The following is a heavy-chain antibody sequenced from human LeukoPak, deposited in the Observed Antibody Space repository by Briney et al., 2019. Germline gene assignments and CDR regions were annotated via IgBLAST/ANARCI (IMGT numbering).Heavy chain of an antibody. J-gene: IGHJ4*02. D-gene: IGHD1-14*01. CDR1: GFTVITND. V-gene: IGHV3-53*01. Sequence: GGSLRLSCAASGFTVITNDMTWVRQAPGKGLEWVSVLYSDGNTKYADSAQGRFTISRDNSKNALYLEMNSLSPDDTAVYYCARGVEPLAANTLAYWGQGTLVTVSS. CDR2: LYSDGNT. CDR3: ARGVEPLAANTLAY.